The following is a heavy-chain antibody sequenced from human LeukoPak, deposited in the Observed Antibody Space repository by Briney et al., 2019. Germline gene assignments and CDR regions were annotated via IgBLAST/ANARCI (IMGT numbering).Heavy chain of an antibody. Sequence: ASVKVSCKASGGTFSSYAISWVRQAPGQGLEWMGGIIPIFGTANYAQKFQGRVTITADESTSTAYMELSSLRSEDTAVYYCARSRFDYDFWSGKPQTDAFDIWGQGTMVTVSS. V-gene: IGHV1-69*13. CDR1: GGTFSSYA. D-gene: IGHD3-3*01. CDR3: ARSRFDYDFWSGKPQTDAFDI. J-gene: IGHJ3*02. CDR2: IIPIFGTA.